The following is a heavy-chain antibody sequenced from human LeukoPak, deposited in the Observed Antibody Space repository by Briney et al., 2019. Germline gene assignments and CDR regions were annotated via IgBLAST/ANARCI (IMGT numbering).Heavy chain of an antibody. D-gene: IGHD3-10*01. J-gene: IGHJ6*02. CDR3: ARQGIYGSGSYYNDYHYGMDV. CDR2: INHSGST. CDR1: GGSISSYY. Sequence: SETLSLTCTVSGGSISSYYWSWIRQPPGKGLEWIGEINHSGSTNYNPSLKSRVTISVDTSKNQFSLKLSSVTAADTAVYYCARQGIYGSGSYYNDYHYGMDVWGQGTTVTVSS. V-gene: IGHV4-34*01.